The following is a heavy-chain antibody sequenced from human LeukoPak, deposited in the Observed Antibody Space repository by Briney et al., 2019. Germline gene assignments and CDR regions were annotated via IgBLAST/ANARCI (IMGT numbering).Heavy chain of an antibody. Sequence: GRSLRLSCAASGFTFSSYAMHWVRQAPGKGLEWVAVISYDGSNKYYADSVKGRFTISRDNSKNTLYLQMNSLRAEDTAVYYCARVCYWDQGTLVTVSS. CDR3: ARVCY. J-gene: IGHJ4*02. CDR2: ISYDGSNK. V-gene: IGHV3-30*04. CDR1: GFTFSSYA.